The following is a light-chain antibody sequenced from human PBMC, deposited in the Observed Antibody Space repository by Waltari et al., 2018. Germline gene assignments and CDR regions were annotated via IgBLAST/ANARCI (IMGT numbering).Light chain of an antibody. J-gene: IGKJ1*01. V-gene: IGKV3-20*01. CDR3: QHYVRLPAT. CDR2: GET. Sequence: ELVLTKSPGTLSLSPGVRDTLSFRASPSVSRTLAWYQQKPGQAPKLLIYGETISATGIPDTFTGSGSGTDFSLTISSLEPEDFAIYFCQHYVRLPATFGQGTKVEIK. CDR1: PSVSRT.